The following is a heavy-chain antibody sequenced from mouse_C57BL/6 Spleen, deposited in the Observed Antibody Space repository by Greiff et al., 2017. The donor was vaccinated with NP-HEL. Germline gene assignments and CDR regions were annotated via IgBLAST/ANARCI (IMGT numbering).Heavy chain of an antibody. Sequence: QVQLQQSGPELVKPGASVKISCKASGYTFTDYYINWVKQRPGQGLEWIGYINPSSGYTKYNQKFKDKATLTADKSSSTAYMQLSSLTYEDSAVYYCARSGGLDYWGQGTTLTVSS. V-gene: IGHV1-7*01. D-gene: IGHD3-2*02. CDR2: INPSSGYT. CDR1: GYTFTDYY. CDR3: ARSGGLDY. J-gene: IGHJ2*01.